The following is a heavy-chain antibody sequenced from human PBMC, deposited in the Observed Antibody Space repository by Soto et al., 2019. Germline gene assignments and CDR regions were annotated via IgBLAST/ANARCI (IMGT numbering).Heavy chain of an antibody. Sequence: ASVKVSCKASGYTFTSYDINCVRQATGQGLEWMGWMNPNSGNTGYAQKFQGRVTMTRNTSISTAYMELSSLRSEDTAVYYCARSKYYDFWSGYYTPDYWGQGTLVTVSS. CDR3: ARSKYYDFWSGYYTPDY. V-gene: IGHV1-8*01. D-gene: IGHD3-3*01. J-gene: IGHJ4*02. CDR2: MNPNSGNT. CDR1: GYTFTSYD.